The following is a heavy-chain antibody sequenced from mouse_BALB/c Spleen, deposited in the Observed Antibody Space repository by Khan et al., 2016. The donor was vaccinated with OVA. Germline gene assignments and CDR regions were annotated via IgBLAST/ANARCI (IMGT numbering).Heavy chain of an antibody. CDR2: LSPGSGDT. CDR3: ARRNYFGYTIAY. V-gene: IGHV1-77*01. Sequence: QVQLKQSGAELARPGASVKLSCKASGYSFTDYYINWVKQRTGQGLEWIGELSPGSGDTSYNEKFKGKATLTADKSSSTAYMQLSSLTSEASAVYFCARRNYFGYTIAYWGQGTLVTVSA. CDR1: GYSFTDYY. J-gene: IGHJ3*01. D-gene: IGHD1-2*01.